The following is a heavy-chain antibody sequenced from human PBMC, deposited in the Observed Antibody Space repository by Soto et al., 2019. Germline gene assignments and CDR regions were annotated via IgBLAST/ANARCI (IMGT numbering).Heavy chain of an antibody. CDR2: INPKNGVT. D-gene: IGHD7-27*01. CDR3: ARQETGTYYFDS. J-gene: IGHJ4*02. CDR1: GFTFTGDY. V-gene: IGHV1-2*02. Sequence: QVQLVQSGAEVKKPGASVKVSCKASGFTFTGDYIHWVRQAPGQGLEWMGWINPKNGVTDYAQNFQGRVTMTMDTSISTAYTELSRLTSDDTSVYYCARQETGTYYFDSWGLGTLVTVSS.